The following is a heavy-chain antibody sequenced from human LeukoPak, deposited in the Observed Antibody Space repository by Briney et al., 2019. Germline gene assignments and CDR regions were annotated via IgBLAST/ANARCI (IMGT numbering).Heavy chain of an antibody. CDR3: ARDKGPATVTTNWFDP. J-gene: IGHJ5*02. V-gene: IGHV4-39*07. CDR2: MYYSGST. D-gene: IGHD4-17*01. Sequence: SETLSLTCTVSGGSISSSSNYYWGWIRQAPGKGLEWIGSMYYSGSTYYNPSLKSRVTISVDTSKNQFSLKLSSVTAADTAVYYCARDKGPATVTTNWFDPWGQGTLVTVSS. CDR1: GGSISSSSNYY.